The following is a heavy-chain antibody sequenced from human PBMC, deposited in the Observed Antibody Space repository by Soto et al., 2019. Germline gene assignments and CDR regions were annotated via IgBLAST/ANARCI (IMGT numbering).Heavy chain of an antibody. CDR3: ATDQLSPAAGTSGIDV. D-gene: IGHD6-13*01. CDR2: IYYRGST. J-gene: IGHJ6*02. Sequence: TPGKGLEWVGYIYYRGSTNYNASLKSRVTISVDTSKSQFSLTLSSVTAADTAVYYCATDQLSPAAGTSGIDVSAQATTVSVSS. V-gene: IGHV4-59*01.